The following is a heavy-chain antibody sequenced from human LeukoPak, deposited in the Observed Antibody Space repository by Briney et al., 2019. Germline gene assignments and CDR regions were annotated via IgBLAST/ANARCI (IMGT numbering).Heavy chain of an antibody. CDR3: ARDPDLYGGNPPGDY. V-gene: IGHV3-53*01. CDR1: GFTVSSNS. CDR2: IYSGGST. D-gene: IGHD4-23*01. Sequence: GGSLRLSCAAAGFTVSSNSMSWVRQAPGKGLEWVSVIYSGGSTYYADSVKGRFTISRDNSKNTLYLQMNSLRAEDTAVYYCARDPDLYGGNPPGDYWGQGTLVTVSS. J-gene: IGHJ4*02.